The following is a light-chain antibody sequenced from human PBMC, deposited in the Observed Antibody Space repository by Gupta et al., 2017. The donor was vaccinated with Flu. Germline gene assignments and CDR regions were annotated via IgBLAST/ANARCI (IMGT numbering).Light chain of an antibody. CDR3: AEWDDSMTGGV. J-gene: IGLJ1*01. CDR2: TKS. CDR1: NSNIGSYP. V-gene: IGLV1-44*01. Sequence: RVAISCSGSNSNIGSYPEHWYQQFPGTAPKLVIYTKSQRPSGVPDRFSGAKSDTTASLAIRGRQSEEEAEYYCAEWDDSMTGGVFGPGTTLTVL.